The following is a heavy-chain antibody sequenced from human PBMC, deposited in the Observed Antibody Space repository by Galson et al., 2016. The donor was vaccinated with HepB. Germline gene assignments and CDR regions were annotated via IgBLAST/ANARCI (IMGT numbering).Heavy chain of an antibody. Sequence: ETLSLTCAVYGASFGGYYWMSWVRQAPGKGLEWVANINEDGREEFYVDSVRGRLTISRDNAKNSLYLQMNNLRAEDTGVYWCLLAEAGKSEGKYFDYWGQGTLVTVSS. D-gene: IGHD6-19*01. V-gene: IGHV3-7*02. CDR3: LLAEAGKSEGKYFDY. J-gene: IGHJ4*02. CDR1: GASFGGYYW. CDR2: INEDGREE.